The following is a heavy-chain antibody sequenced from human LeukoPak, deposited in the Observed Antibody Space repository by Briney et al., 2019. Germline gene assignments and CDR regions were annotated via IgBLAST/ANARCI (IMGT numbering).Heavy chain of an antibody. V-gene: IGHV3-30-3*01. Sequence: GGSLRLSCAASGFTFPSYAMPWVRPAPGKGLEWVALISYDGSNKYYADSVKGRFTISRDNSKNTLYLQMNSLRAEDTAVYYCARESPGIAAAGTSYFDYWGQGTLVTVSS. CDR2: ISYDGSNK. D-gene: IGHD6-13*01. J-gene: IGHJ4*02. CDR3: ARESPGIAAAGTSYFDY. CDR1: GFTFPSYA.